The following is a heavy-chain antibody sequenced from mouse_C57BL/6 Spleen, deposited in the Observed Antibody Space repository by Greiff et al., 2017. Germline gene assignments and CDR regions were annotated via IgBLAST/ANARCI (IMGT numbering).Heavy chain of an antibody. CDR2: ISSGGSYT. D-gene: IGHD1-1*01. V-gene: IGHV5-6*01. CDR3: ARHDTTVVAHYAMDY. J-gene: IGHJ4*01. CDR1: GFTFSSYG. Sequence: EVKLMESGGDLVKPGGSLKLSCAASGFTFSSYGMSWVRQTPDKRLEWVATISSGGSYTYYPDSVKGRFTISRDNAKNTLYLQMSSLKSEYTAMYYCARHDTTVVAHYAMDYWGQGTSVTVSS.